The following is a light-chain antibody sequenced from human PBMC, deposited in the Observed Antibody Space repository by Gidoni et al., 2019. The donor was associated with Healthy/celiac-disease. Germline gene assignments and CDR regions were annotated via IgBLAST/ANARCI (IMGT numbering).Light chain of an antibody. CDR3: QQYVNPLGT. Sequence: DIQMTQSPSSLSASVGDRVTITCQASQDSSNYLNWYQQKPGKAPKHLIYDASNLETGVPSRFSGSGSGTDFTLTISSLEPEDFGTYYCQQYVNPLGTFGGGTKVEIK. CDR2: DAS. V-gene: IGKV1-33*01. CDR1: QDSSNY. J-gene: IGKJ4*01.